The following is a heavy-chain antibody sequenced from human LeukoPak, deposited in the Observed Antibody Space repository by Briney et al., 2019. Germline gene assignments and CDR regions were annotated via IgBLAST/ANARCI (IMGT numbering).Heavy chain of an antibody. V-gene: IGHV1-2*06. Sequence: GASVKVSCKASGYTFTGYYMHWVPQAPGQGLEGMGRITPNSGGTNYKQKFQGRVTITRDTSISTAYMELSRLRPDNTAEDHFLRYGYYDILTGYFSLWGQGTLVTVPS. CDR2: ITPNSGGT. D-gene: IGHD3-9*01. CDR3: LRYGYYDILTGYFSL. CDR1: GYTFTGYY. J-gene: IGHJ4*02.